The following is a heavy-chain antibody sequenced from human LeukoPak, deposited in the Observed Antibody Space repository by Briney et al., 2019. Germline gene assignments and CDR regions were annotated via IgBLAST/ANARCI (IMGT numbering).Heavy chain of an antibody. Sequence: SETLSLTCTVSGGSISSYYWSWIRQPAGKGLEWIGRIYTSGSTNYNPSLKSRVTMSVDTSKNQFSLKLSSVTAADTAVYYCAREGFLEWLQYFDYWGQGTLVTVSS. V-gene: IGHV4-4*07. CDR3: AREGFLEWLQYFDY. D-gene: IGHD3-3*01. J-gene: IGHJ4*02. CDR2: IYTSGST. CDR1: GGSISSYY.